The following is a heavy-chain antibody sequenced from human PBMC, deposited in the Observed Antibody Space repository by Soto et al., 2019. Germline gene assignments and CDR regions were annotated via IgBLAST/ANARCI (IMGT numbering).Heavy chain of an antibody. Sequence: SETLSLTCAVYGGSFSGYYWSWIRQPPGKGLEWIGEINHSGSTNYNPSLKSRVTISVDTSKNQFSLKLSSVTAADTAVYYCARVDGYPHGPANPGIAAAGGDYWGQGTLVTVSS. J-gene: IGHJ4*02. CDR3: ARVDGYPHGPANPGIAAAGGDY. CDR2: INHSGST. V-gene: IGHV4-34*01. CDR1: GGSFSGYY. D-gene: IGHD6-13*01.